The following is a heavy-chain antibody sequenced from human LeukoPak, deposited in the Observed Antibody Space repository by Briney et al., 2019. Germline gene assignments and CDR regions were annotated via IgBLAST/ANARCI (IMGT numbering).Heavy chain of an antibody. Sequence: GESLKISCKGSGYSFTTHWIGWVRQLSGKGLEWMGLTFPGDSETIYSPSLQGQVTISADKSINTAYLRWSSLKASDTAMYYCATSESQTRFDYWGQGTLVTVSS. D-gene: IGHD1/OR15-1a*01. CDR2: TFPGDSET. V-gene: IGHV5-51*01. J-gene: IGHJ4*02. CDR3: ATSESQTRFDY. CDR1: GYSFTTHW.